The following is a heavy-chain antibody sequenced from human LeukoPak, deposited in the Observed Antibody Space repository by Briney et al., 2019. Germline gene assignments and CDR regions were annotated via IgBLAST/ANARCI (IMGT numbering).Heavy chain of an antibody. D-gene: IGHD6-19*01. Sequence: GGSLRLSCAASGFTFSSYWMSWVRQAPGKGLEWVSAISGSGGNTYHADSVKGRFTISRDNSKNTLYLQMNSLRAEDTAVYYCARVGIAVADRAFDPWGQGTLVTVSS. CDR3: ARVGIAVADRAFDP. V-gene: IGHV3-23*01. J-gene: IGHJ5*02. CDR1: GFTFSSYW. CDR2: ISGSGGNT.